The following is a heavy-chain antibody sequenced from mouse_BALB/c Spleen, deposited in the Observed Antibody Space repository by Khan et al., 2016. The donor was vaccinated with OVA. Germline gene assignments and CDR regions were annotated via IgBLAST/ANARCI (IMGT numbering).Heavy chain of an antibody. D-gene: IGHD2-14*01. Sequence: QIQLVQSGPELKKPGETVKISCKASGYIFTNYGMNWVKQAPGKGLKWMGWINTNTGEPTFAEEFKERFAFSLETSANTAYLQINRLKNEDTATYVCARGYYVYGAWFAYWGQGTLVTVSA. CDR1: GYIFTNYG. CDR2: INTNTGEP. V-gene: IGHV9-3*02. CDR3: ARGYYVYGAWFAY. J-gene: IGHJ3*01.